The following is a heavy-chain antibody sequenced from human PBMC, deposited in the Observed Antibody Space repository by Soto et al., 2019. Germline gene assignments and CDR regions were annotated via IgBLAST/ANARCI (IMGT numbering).Heavy chain of an antibody. V-gene: IGHV3-21*01. Sequence: GGSLRLSCAASGFTFSSYSMNWVRQAPGKGLEWVSSISSSSSYIYYADSVKGRFTISRDNAKNSLYLQMNSLRAEDTAVYYCARDMPIVGATDVWGQGTTVTVSS. CDR3: ARDMPIVGATDV. CDR2: ISSSSSYI. D-gene: IGHD1-26*01. CDR1: GFTFSSYS. J-gene: IGHJ6*02.